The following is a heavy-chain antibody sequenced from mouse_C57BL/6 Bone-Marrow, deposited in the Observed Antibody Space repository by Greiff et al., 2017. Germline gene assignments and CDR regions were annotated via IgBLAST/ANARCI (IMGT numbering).Heavy chain of an antibody. Sequence: VQGVESGPELVKPGASVKISCKASGYAFSSSWMNWVKQRPGKGLEWIGRIYPGDGDTNYNGKFKGKATLTADKSSSTAYMQLSSLTSEDSAVYFCAREGRLYDGYYAMDYWGQGTSVTVSS. CDR3: AREGRLYDGYYAMDY. CDR1: GYAFSSSW. D-gene: IGHD2-3*01. J-gene: IGHJ4*01. CDR2: IYPGDGDT. V-gene: IGHV1-82*01.